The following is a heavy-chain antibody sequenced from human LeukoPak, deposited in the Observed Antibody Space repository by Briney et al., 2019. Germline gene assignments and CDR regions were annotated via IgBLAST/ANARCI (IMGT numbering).Heavy chain of an antibody. D-gene: IGHD1-26*01. V-gene: IGHV3-21*01. CDR3: ARWLVGALKPGAFDI. CDR2: ISSSSNYM. Sequence: PGGSLRLSCAAYEFTFIGYSMNWVRQAPGKGLEWVSSISSSSNYMYYADSVKGRFTISRDNAKNSLYLQMNSLRAEDTAVYYCARWLVGALKPGAFDIWGQGTMVTVSS. J-gene: IGHJ3*02. CDR1: EFTFIGYS.